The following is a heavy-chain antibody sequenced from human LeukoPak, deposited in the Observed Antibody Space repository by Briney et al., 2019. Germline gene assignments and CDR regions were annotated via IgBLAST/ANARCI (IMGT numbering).Heavy chain of an antibody. CDR1: GYTFTSYG. CDR3: ARGSDYVWGSYREDAFDI. V-gene: IGHV1-18*01. CDR2: ISAYNGNT. J-gene: IGHJ3*02. Sequence: ASVEVSCKASGYTFTSYGISWVRQAPGQGLEWMGWISAYNGNTNYAQKLQGRVTMTTDTSTSTAYMELRSLRSDDTAVYYCARGSDYVWGSYREDAFDIWGQGTMVTVSS. D-gene: IGHD3-16*01.